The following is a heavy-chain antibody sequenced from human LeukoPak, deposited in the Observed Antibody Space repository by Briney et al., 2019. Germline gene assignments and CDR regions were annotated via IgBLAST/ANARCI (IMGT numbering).Heavy chain of an antibody. J-gene: IGHJ4*02. CDR3: ARGTERTRISGYYSFDY. D-gene: IGHD5-12*01. V-gene: IGHV4-4*07. CDR1: GASLSDHF. CDR2: IRWGTA. Sequence: PSETLSLTCTVSGASLSDHFWTWIRQPAGKGLEWIGRIRWGTAYYNPSLGSRVTISLDTSNNLFSLKVTSVTAADTAVYYCARGTERTRISGYYSFDYWGRGILVTVSS.